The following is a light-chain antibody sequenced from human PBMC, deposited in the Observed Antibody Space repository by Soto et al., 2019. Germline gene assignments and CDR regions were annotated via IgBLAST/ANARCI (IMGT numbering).Light chain of an antibody. J-gene: IGLJ2*01. CDR1: NSNIGAGFN. CDR3: QSYDSSLNVVV. V-gene: IGLV1-40*01. CDR2: ATN. Sequence: QSVLTQPPSVSGAPGQRVIISCTGSNSNIGAGFNVHWYQHLPGTAPKLLLYATNDRPAGVPERFSGSRSDTSASLAITGLQAVDEAEYYCQSYDSSLNVVVFGGGTKLTVL.